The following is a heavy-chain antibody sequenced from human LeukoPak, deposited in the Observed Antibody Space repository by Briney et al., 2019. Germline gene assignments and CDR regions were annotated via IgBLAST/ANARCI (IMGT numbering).Heavy chain of an antibody. Sequence: PGGSLRLSCAASGFTFSSYAMSWVRQAPGKGLEWVSAISGSGGSTYYADSVKGRFTISRDNSKNTLYLQMNSLRAEDTAVYYCAKDLLGYCSSTSCSNFDYWGQGTLVTVSS. V-gene: IGHV3-23*01. D-gene: IGHD2-2*01. J-gene: IGHJ4*02. CDR2: ISGSGGST. CDR3: AKDLLGYCSSTSCSNFDY. CDR1: GFTFSSYA.